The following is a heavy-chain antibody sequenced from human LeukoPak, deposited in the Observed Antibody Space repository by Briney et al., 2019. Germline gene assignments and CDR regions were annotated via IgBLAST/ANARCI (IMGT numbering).Heavy chain of an antibody. Sequence: GGSLRLSCAASGFTFSSYGMHWVRQAPGKGLEWEAFIRYDGSNKYYADSVKGRFTISRDNSKNTLYLQMNSLRAEDTAVYYCAKWGGYSSGWYSFRGAFDIWGQGTMVTVSS. D-gene: IGHD6-19*01. CDR2: IRYDGSNK. J-gene: IGHJ3*02. V-gene: IGHV3-30*02. CDR3: AKWGGYSSGWYSFRGAFDI. CDR1: GFTFSSYG.